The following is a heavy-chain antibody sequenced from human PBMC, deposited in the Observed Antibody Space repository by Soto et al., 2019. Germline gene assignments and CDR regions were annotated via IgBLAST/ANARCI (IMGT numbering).Heavy chain of an antibody. CDR1: GFTFSSYA. D-gene: IGHD2-15*01. CDR2: ISGSGGST. J-gene: IGHJ5*02. CDR3: AKGKWMVVAAKVWGWVDP. V-gene: IGHV3-23*01. Sequence: EVQLLESGGGLVQPGGSLRLSCAASGFTFSSYAMSWVRQAPGKGLEWVSAISGSGGSTYYADSVKGRFTISRDNSKNTLYLQMNSLRAEDTAVYYCAKGKWMVVAAKVWGWVDPWGQGALVTFSS.